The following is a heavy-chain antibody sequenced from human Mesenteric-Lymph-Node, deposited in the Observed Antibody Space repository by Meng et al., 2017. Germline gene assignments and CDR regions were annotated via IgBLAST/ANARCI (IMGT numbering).Heavy chain of an antibody. J-gene: IGHJ6*02. CDR1: GGTFSRYT. CDR2: IIPILGIA. D-gene: IGHD2-8*02. Sequence: SVKVSCQASGGTFSRYTISWLRQAPGQGLDWMGRIIPILGIANYAQQFQGRVTITADKSTRTAYMALSSLISEDKAVYYCAAKVVLGGAYYYYGMDVWGQGTTVTVSS. CDR3: AAKVVLGGAYYYYGMDV. V-gene: IGHV1-69*02.